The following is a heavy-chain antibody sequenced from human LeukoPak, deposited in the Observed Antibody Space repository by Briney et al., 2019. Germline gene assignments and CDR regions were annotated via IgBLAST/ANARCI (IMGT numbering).Heavy chain of an antibody. J-gene: IGHJ6*03. V-gene: IGHV3-7*01. CDR1: GFTFSSYW. CDR3: ARDRLRGTSNYMDV. Sequence: PGGSLRLSCAASGFTFSSYWISWVRQAPGKGLEWVANIKQDGSEKYYVDSVKGRFTISRDNAKNSLYLQMNSLRAEDTAVYYCARDRLRGTSNYMDVWGKGTTVTVSS. D-gene: IGHD3-16*01. CDR2: IKQDGSEK.